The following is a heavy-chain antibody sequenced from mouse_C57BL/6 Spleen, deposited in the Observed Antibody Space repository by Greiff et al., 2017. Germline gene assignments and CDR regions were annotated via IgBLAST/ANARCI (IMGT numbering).Heavy chain of an antibody. J-gene: IGHJ2*01. CDR1: GYTFTSYW. Sequence: VQLQQPGAELVKPGASVTLSCKASGYTFTSYWMHWVKQRPGHGLEWIGTIHPNSGSTNYNEKFKSKATLTVDKSSSTAYMQLSSLTSEDSAVXYCARGGWYPDDWGQGTTLTVSA. CDR3: ARGGWYPDD. CDR2: IHPNSGST. V-gene: IGHV1-64*01. D-gene: IGHD2-1*01.